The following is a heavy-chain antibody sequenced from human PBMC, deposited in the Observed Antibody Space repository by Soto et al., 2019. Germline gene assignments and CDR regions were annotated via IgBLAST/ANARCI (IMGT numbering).Heavy chain of an antibody. CDR1: GFSFSSYW. V-gene: IGHV3-7*03. CDR3: AREGKSSGWYFDY. Sequence: GGSLRLSCAASGFSFSSYWMSWVRQAPGKGLEWVANIKQDESEIYYVDSVRGRFTISRDNAKNSLYLQMNSLRAEDTAVYYCAREGKSSGWYFDYWGQGSQVTVSS. D-gene: IGHD6-19*01. J-gene: IGHJ4*02. CDR2: IKQDESEI.